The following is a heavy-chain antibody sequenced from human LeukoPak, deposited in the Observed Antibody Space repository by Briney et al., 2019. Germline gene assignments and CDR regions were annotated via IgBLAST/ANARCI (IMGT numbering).Heavy chain of an antibody. Sequence: GASVKVSCKASGYTFTSYYVHWVRQAPGQGLEWMGWMNPNSGNTGYAQKFQGRVTMTRNTSISTAYMELSSLGSEDTAVYYCARGAFYGFYYMDVWGKGTTVTVSS. CDR2: MNPNSGNT. CDR1: GYTFTSYY. D-gene: IGHD4-17*01. CDR3: ARGAFYGFYYMDV. J-gene: IGHJ6*03. V-gene: IGHV1-8*02.